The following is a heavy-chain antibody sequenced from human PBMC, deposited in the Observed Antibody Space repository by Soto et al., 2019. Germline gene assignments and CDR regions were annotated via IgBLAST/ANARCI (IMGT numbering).Heavy chain of an antibody. CDR1: GYIFANYW. D-gene: IGHD3-22*01. Sequence: GESLKISCKGSGYIFANYWIGWVRQMPGKGLEWMAMIYPGDSDTRYSPSFQGQVTISADKSISTAFLQWTSLKASDTAMYYCARRGSSGYHWFDPWGQGTLVIVSS. CDR3: ARRGSSGYHWFDP. J-gene: IGHJ5*02. CDR2: IYPGDSDT. V-gene: IGHV5-51*01.